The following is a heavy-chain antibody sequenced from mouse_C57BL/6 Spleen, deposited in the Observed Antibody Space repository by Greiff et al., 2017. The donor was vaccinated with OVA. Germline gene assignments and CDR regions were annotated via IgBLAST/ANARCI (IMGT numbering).Heavy chain of an antibody. CDR2: INPNNGGT. CDR1: GYTFTDYN. Sequence: VQLKESGPELVKPGASVKIPCKASGYTFTDYNMDWVKQSHGKSLEWIGDINPNNGGTIYNQKFKGKATLTVDKSSSTAYMELRSLTSEDTAVYYCARKGLYYYGSSYDYAMDYWGQGTSVTVSS. V-gene: IGHV1-18*01. CDR3: ARKGLYYYGSSYDYAMDY. D-gene: IGHD1-1*01. J-gene: IGHJ4*01.